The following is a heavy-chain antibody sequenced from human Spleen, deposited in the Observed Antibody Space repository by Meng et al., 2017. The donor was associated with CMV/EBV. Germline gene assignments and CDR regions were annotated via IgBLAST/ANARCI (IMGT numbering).Heavy chain of an antibody. Sequence: SETLSLTCTVSGGSISSSSFYWGWIRQPPGKGLEWIGSIYYAGSPYYNPSLKSRVTISLDTSKNQFSLKLSSVTAADTAVYYCARSHGGTDTAFDYWGQGTLVTVSS. D-gene: IGHD2-15*01. CDR2: IYYAGSP. CDR3: ARSHGGTDTAFDY. V-gene: IGHV4-39*07. CDR1: GGSISSSSFY. J-gene: IGHJ4*02.